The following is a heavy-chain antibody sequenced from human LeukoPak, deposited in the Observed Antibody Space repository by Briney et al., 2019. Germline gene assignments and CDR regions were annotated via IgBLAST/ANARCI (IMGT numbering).Heavy chain of an antibody. J-gene: IGHJ4*02. CDR2: ISRSSRSI. D-gene: IGHD4-17*01. Sequence: PGGSLRLSCAASGFTFSSYSMNWVRQAPGKGLECLSYISRSSRSIYYAVSVKGRFTISRDNANNSLYLQMNSLRAEDTAVYYCARDRYGDYDFDYWGQGTLVTVSS. CDR1: GFTFSSYS. CDR3: ARDRYGDYDFDY. V-gene: IGHV3-48*01.